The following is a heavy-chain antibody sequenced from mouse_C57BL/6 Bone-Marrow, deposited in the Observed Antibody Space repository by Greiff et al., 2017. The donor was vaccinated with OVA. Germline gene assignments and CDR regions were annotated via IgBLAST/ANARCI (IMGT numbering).Heavy chain of an antibody. J-gene: IGHJ3*01. V-gene: IGHV1-62-2*01. CDR3: ASWAYYGSSSLWFAY. Sequence: QVQLKESGAELVKPGASVKLSCKASGYTFTEYTIHWVKQRSGQGLEWIGWFYPGSGSIKYNEKFKGKATLTSDTSSSTAYMQLSSLTSEDSAIYFCASWAYYGSSSLWFAYWGQGTLVSVSA. CDR1: GYTFTEYT. CDR2: FYPGSGSI. D-gene: IGHD1-1*01.